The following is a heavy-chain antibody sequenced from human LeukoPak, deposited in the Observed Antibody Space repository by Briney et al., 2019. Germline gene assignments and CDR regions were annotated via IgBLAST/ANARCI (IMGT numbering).Heavy chain of an antibody. D-gene: IGHD6-13*01. CDR2: INPNSGGT. CDR1: GYTFTGYY. Sequence: ASVKVSCKASGYTFTGYYMHWVRQAPGQGLEWMGWINPNSGGTNYAQKFQGRVTMTRDTSISTAYMELSRLRSDDTAVYYCASPAAAGNNWFDPWGQGTLVTVSS. CDR3: ASPAAAGNNWFDP. V-gene: IGHV1-2*02. J-gene: IGHJ5*02.